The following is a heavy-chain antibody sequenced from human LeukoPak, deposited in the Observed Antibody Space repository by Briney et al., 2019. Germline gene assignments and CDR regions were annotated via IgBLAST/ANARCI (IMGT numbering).Heavy chain of an antibody. CDR2: IDTNTGNP. Sequence: ASVKVSCKASGYTFSSYGMNWVRQAPGQGLEWMGWIDTNTGNPTYAQGFTGRFVFSLDTSVSTAYVQISSLKSEDTAVYYCARGSEVFPRLFDYWGQGTLVTVSP. V-gene: IGHV7-4-1*02. CDR3: ARGSEVFPRLFDY. CDR1: GYTFSSYG. D-gene: IGHD1-26*01. J-gene: IGHJ4*02.